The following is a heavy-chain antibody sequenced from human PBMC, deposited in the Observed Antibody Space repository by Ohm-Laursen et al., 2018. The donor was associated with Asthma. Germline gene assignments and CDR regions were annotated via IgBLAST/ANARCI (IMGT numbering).Heavy chain of an antibody. Sequence: SLRLSCAAPGFTFSSYGMHWVRQAPGKGLEWVAVISSDGSNQYYGDSVKGRFTISRDNSKKMVYLQMNSLRAEDTALYYCAKDNGAVVYRNGMDVWGQGTTVTVSS. CDR3: AKDNGAVVYRNGMDV. CDR2: ISSDGSNQ. D-gene: IGHD5/OR15-5a*01. CDR1: GFTFSSYG. V-gene: IGHV3-30*18. J-gene: IGHJ6*02.